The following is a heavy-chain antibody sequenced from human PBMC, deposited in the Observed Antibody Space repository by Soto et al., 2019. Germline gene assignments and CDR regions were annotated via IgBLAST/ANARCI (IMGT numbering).Heavy chain of an antibody. V-gene: IGHV1-46*02. Sequence: VQLEQSGAEVKQPGASMKVSCQASGYTFNNYFIHWVRQAPGQGLEWMGVSHVGPGTTTYAQKFQCRVIVTRDTSTSTVYLELSSLVSEDTALYFCTRESEGTKYFDFWGQGTLVTVSS. J-gene: IGHJ4*02. CDR1: GYTFNNYF. CDR3: TRESEGTKYFDF. CDR2: SHVGPGTT.